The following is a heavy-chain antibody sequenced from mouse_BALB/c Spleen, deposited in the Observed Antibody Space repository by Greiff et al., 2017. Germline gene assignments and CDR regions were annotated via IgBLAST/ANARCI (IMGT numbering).Heavy chain of an antibody. CDR2: IHYSGST. J-gene: IGHJ2*01. Sequence: EVQLQQSGPDLVKPSQSLSLTCTVTGYSITSGYSWHWIRQFPGNKLEWMGYIHYSGSTNYNPSLKSRISITRDTSKNQFFLQLNSVTTEDTATYYCAFLYYDYDGGYFDYWGQSTTLTVSS. CDR1: GYSITSGYS. D-gene: IGHD2-4*01. V-gene: IGHV3-1*02. CDR3: AFLYYDYDGGYFDY.